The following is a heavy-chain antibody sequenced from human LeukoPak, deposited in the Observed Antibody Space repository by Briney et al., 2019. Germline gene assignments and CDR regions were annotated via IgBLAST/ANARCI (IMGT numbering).Heavy chain of an antibody. CDR2: INHSGST. V-gene: IGHV4-34*01. CDR1: GGSLSGYY. CDR3: ARGHCSSTSCYLHNWFDP. D-gene: IGHD2-2*01. Sequence: SETLSLTCAVYGGSLSGYYWSWIRQPPGKGLEWIGEINHSGSTKYNPSLKSRVTISVDTSKNQFSLKLSSVTAAETAVYYCARGHCSSTSCYLHNWFDPWGQGTLVTVSS. J-gene: IGHJ5*02.